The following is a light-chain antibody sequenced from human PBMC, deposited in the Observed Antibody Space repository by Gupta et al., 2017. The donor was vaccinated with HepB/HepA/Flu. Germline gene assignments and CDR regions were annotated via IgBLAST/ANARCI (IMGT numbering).Light chain of an antibody. Sequence: QSALTQPASVSGSPGQSITISCTGTSSDIGAYNYVSWYQQHPGKAPKLMIYDVTNRPSGVSNRFSGSKSGNTASLTISGLQAEDEADYYCNSYRKNPLVLFGGGTKLTVL. CDR3: NSYRKNPLVL. CDR1: SSDIGAYNY. CDR2: DVT. J-gene: IGLJ3*02. V-gene: IGLV2-14*03.